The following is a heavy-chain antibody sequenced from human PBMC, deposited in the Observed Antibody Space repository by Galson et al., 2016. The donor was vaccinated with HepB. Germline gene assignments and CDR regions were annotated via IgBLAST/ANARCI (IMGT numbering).Heavy chain of an antibody. Sequence: ETLSLTCAVSGGSISTDYWWSWVRQSPGRGLEWIGEICQTGTANYDPSFTRRATITLDKSKNQFSLRLDSVTAADTAVYYCTRGTLGTAATMAFDYWGQGTLVSVSS. V-gene: IGHV4-4*02. D-gene: IGHD4/OR15-4a*01. J-gene: IGHJ4*02. CDR2: ICQTGTA. CDR1: GGSISTDYW. CDR3: TRGTLGTAATMAFDY.